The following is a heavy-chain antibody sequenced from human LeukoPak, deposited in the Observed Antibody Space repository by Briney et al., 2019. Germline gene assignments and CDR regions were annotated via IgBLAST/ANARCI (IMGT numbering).Heavy chain of an antibody. Sequence: SETLSLTCTVSGDSISSSDSYWGWIRQPPGKGLEWIGNIYYSGTTYYNPSLKSRVTISVDTSKNQFSLKLSSVTAADTAVYYCARGYGGNSEVYWGQGTLVTVSS. CDR3: ARGYGGNSEVY. CDR1: GDSISSSDSY. J-gene: IGHJ4*02. V-gene: IGHV4-39*07. D-gene: IGHD4-23*01. CDR2: IYYSGTT.